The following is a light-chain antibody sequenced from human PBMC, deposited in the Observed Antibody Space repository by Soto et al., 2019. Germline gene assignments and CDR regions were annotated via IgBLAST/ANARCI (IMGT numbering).Light chain of an antibody. CDR3: QQYNNWPLT. Sequence: EIVLTQSPAPLSLSPGEIATLSCRASQSVSSILAWYQQKPGQAPRLLIYGASTRATGIPARFSGSGSGTEFTLTISSPQSEDFAVFYCQQYNNWPLTFGQGTKV. CDR1: QSVSSI. J-gene: IGKJ1*01. CDR2: GAS. V-gene: IGKV3-15*01.